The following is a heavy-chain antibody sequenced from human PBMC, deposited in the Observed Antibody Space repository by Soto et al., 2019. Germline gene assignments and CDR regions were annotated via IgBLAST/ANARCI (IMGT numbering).Heavy chain of an antibody. D-gene: IGHD6-19*01. CDR2: IYYRGNT. J-gene: IGHJ4*02. CDR3: ARHRTIIAVAGTGSVFDY. CDR1: GDSIGNALYF. V-gene: IGHV4-39*01. Sequence: SETVSLTCTVSGDSIGNALYFWGWIRQPPGKGLEWIGSIYYRGNTYYNPSLKSRVTVSLDTSKNQFSLNLRSVTAADTAVYYCARHRTIIAVAGTGSVFDYWGQGTLVTVSS.